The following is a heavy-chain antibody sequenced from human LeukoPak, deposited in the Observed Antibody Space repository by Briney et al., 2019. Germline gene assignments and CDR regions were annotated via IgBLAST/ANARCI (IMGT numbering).Heavy chain of an antibody. D-gene: IGHD3-10*01. V-gene: IGHV4-31*03. CDR3: ARMVGSKWFREFGPFEI. J-gene: IGHJ3*02. CDR2: IFHSGTT. Sequence: SQTLSLTCNVSGDSMKNGDFYWTWIRQHPGKGLEWLGYIFHSGTTDYSPSLKSRLIISIDTSNNVFSLNLKSVTAADTAVYYCARMVGSKWFREFGPFEIWGQGAMVSVSS. CDR1: GDSMKNGDFY.